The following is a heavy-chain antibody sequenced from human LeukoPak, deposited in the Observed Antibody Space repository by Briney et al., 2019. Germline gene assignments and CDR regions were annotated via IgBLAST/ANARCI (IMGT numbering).Heavy chain of an antibody. CDR3: ARGKGAAGYYYYYYMDV. CDR2: ISGSGGST. CDR1: GFTFISYA. Sequence: PGTSLRLSCAASGFTFISYAIHWVRQAPGKGLEWVSAISGSGGSTYYADSVKGRFTISRDNSKNTLYLQMNSLRAEDTAVYYCARGKGAAGYYYYYYMDVWGKGTTVTISS. J-gene: IGHJ6*03. D-gene: IGHD6-13*01. V-gene: IGHV3-23*01.